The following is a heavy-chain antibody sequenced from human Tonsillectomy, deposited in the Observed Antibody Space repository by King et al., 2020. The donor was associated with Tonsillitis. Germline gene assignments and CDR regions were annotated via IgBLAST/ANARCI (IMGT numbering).Heavy chain of an antibody. CDR3: ARGRVGATVYYYYMDV. CDR2: ISSGGNYT. V-gene: IGHV3-11*05. J-gene: IGHJ6*03. Sequence: QLVQSGGGLVKPGGSLRLSCAASGFTFSDSYMSWIRQAPGKGLEWVSDISSGGNYTSYADSVKGRFTISRDNAKNSLYLQMNSMRAEDTAVYYCARGRVGATVYYYYMDVWGKGTTVTVSS. CDR1: GFTFSDSY. D-gene: IGHD1-26*01.